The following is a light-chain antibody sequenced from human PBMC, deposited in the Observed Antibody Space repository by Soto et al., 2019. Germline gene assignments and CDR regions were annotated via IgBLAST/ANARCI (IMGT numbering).Light chain of an antibody. V-gene: IGKV1-5*03. J-gene: IGKJ2*01. CDR3: QQYSTYQHI. CDR1: QSISSW. Sequence: DIQMTHSPSTLSASVGDRVTITCRASQSISSWLAWYQQKPGKAPKLLIYKASSLESGVPSRFRGSGSGTEFTLTISSLQPDDFATYYFQQYSTYQHIFRQGTKVDIX. CDR2: KAS.